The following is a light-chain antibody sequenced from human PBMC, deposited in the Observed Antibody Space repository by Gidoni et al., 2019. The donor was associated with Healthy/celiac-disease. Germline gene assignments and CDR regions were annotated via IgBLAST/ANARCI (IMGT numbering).Light chain of an antibody. CDR3: MEGINSPPYT. CDR2: EVS. V-gene: IGKV2-29*02. J-gene: IGKJ2*01. Sequence: NVMTQTSPSLSVTPGQPASISCKSSQSLLPGDGKTYLYWYLQKTGQSPQLLIYEVSSRFSGVSDRFSGSGSGTDFTLKISRVEAEDVGVYYCMEGINSPPYTFGQGTKLEIK. CDR1: QSLLPGDGKTY.